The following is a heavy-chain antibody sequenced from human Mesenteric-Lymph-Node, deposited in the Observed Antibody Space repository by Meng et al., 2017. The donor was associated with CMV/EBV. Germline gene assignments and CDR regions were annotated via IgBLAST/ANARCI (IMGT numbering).Heavy chain of an antibody. V-gene: IGHV1-18*01. D-gene: IGHD2-8*01. CDR1: GYTFTSYG. Sequence: ASVKVSCKASGYTFTSYGISWVRQAPGQGLEWVGWINAYSGNTNYAQKVQGRVTMTADTSTSTAYMELRSLRSDDTAVYYCARVYCTTGRCYWTTANWGQGTLVTVSS. CDR2: INAYSGNT. CDR3: ARVYCTTGRCYWTTAN. J-gene: IGHJ4*02.